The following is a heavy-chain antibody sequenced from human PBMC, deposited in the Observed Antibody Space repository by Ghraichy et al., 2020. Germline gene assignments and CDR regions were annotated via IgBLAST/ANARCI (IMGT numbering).Heavy chain of an antibody. J-gene: IGHJ2*01. D-gene: IGHD1-7*01. CDR1: GGSFSGYY. CDR3: ARAGTSNYDWYFDL. V-gene: IGHV4-34*01. Sequence: ESLNISCAVYGGSFSGYYWSWIRQPPGKGLEWIGEINHSGSTNYNPSLKSRVTISVDTSKNQFSLKLSSVTAADTAVYYCARAGTSNYDWYFDLWGRGTLVTVSS. CDR2: INHSGST.